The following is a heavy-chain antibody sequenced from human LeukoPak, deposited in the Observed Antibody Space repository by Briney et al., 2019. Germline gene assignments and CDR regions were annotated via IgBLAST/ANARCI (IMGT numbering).Heavy chain of an antibody. CDR2: IFTSGSP. D-gene: IGHD4/OR15-4a*01. J-gene: IGHJ5*02. Sequence: PSETLSLTCTVSGGSITSDYWSWIRQPAGKGLEWIGRIFTSGSPTYNPSLKSRVTMSLDTSKNEFYLELSSVTAADTAIYFCSRGGANDLWGQGTLVTVSS. V-gene: IGHV4-4*07. CDR3: SRGGANDL. CDR1: GGSITSDY.